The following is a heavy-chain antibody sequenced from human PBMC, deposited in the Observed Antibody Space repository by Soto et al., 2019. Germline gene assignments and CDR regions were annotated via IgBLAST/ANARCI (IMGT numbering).Heavy chain of an antibody. CDR1: GFTFSNYG. V-gene: IGHV3-30*18. J-gene: IGHJ6*02. Sequence: GGSLRLSCAASGFTFSNYGMHWVRQAPGKGLEWVAVISYDGSNKYYADSVKGRFTTSRDNSKNTLYLQMNSLRAEDTAVYYCAKGQHCSSTSCYFYYYGMDVWGQGTTVTVSS. CDR2: ISYDGSNK. CDR3: AKGQHCSSTSCYFYYYGMDV. D-gene: IGHD2-2*01.